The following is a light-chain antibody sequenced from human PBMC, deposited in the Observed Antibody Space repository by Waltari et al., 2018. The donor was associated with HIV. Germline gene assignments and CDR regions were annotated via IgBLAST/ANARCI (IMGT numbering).Light chain of an antibody. Sequence: SYELTQPPSVSVSPGQTASITCSGDKLGDKYACWYQQKPGQSPVLVIYQDSKRPSGIPERFSGSNSGNTATLTISGTQAMDEADYYCQAWDSSTVVVFGGGTKRTVL. J-gene: IGLJ2*01. CDR2: QDS. V-gene: IGLV3-1*01. CDR1: KLGDKY. CDR3: QAWDSSTVVV.